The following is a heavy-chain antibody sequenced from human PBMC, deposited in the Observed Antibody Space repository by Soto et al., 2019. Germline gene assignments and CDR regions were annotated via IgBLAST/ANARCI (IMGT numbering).Heavy chain of an antibody. V-gene: IGHV1-46*01. J-gene: IGHJ6*02. CDR2: INPSGGST. Sequence: ASVKVSCKASGYTFTSYYMHWLRQAPGQGLERMGIINPSGGSTSYAQKFQGRVTMTRDTSTSTVYMELSSLRSEDTAVYYCASHLTGSNYGQGRHGYYYYGMDVWGQGTTVTVAS. CDR3: ASHLTGSNYGQGRHGYYYYGMDV. CDR1: GYTFTSYY. D-gene: IGHD4-4*01.